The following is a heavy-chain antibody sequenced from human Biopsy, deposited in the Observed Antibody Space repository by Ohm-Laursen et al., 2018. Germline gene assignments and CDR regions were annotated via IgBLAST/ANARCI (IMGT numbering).Heavy chain of an antibody. Sequence: ASVKVSCKAPADSFIGYDMHWVRQAPGQGLEWMGIINPSGGSTDYAQKFQGRVTMTRDTSTSTVYMELISLRSDDTAVYYCAKGGHKAWLDSWGQGALVTVSS. J-gene: IGHJ5*01. D-gene: IGHD1-26*01. V-gene: IGHV1-46*01. CDR3: AKGGHKAWLDS. CDR2: INPSGGST. CDR1: ADSFIGYD.